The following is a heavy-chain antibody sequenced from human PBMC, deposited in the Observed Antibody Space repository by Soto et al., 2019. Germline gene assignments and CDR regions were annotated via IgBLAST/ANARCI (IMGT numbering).Heavy chain of an antibody. D-gene: IGHD5-12*01. J-gene: IGHJ5*02. CDR1: AGSISSGGYS. V-gene: IGHV4-30-2*01. CDR3: ARDLVATMTDSWFDP. CDR2: IYHTGNT. Sequence: QLQLQESGSGLVKPSQILSLTCAVTAGSISSGGYSWIWIRQPPGKGLEWIGYIYHTGNTFYNPSLQSRVTLSVDRSKNQFSKKVNSVTAADTAVFYCARDLVATMTDSWFDPWGKGTMVTVSS.